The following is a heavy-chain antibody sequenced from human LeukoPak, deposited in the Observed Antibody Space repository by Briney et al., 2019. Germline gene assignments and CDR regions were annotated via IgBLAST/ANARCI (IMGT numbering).Heavy chain of an antibody. D-gene: IGHD5-18*01. V-gene: IGHV3-30*18. CDR2: ISYDGSNK. J-gene: IGHJ4*02. CDR3: AKDSGGYTYVFDY. Sequence: GSLRLSCAASGFTFSSYGMYWVRQAPGKGLEWVAVISYDGSNKYYGDSVKGRFTISRDNSKNTLYLQMNSLRAEDTAVYYCAKDSGGYTYVFDYWGQGTLVTVSS. CDR1: GFTFSSYG.